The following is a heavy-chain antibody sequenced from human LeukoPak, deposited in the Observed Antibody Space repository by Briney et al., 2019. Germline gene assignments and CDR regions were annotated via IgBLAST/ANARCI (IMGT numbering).Heavy chain of an antibody. CDR2: IYGNDDK. CDR3: AHREAGAFDY. D-gene: IGHD1-26*01. V-gene: IGHV2-5*01. J-gene: IGHJ4*02. CDR1: GFSLSTSGVA. Sequence: SGPTLVNPTQTLTLTCTFSGFSLSTSGVAVGWIRQPPVEALEWLALIYGNDDKRYTPSLTNRLTITKDTSKNQVVLTMTNMDPVDRATYYCAHREAGAFDYWGQGTLVIVSS.